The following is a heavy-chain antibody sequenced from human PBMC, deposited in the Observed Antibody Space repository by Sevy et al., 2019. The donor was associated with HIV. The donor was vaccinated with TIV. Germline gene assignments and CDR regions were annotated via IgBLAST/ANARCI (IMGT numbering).Heavy chain of an antibody. Sequence: GGSLRLSCAASGFTFSNAWISWVRQAPGKGLEWVGRIKSKTDGGTTDYAAPVKGRFTISRDDSKNTLYLQMNSLKTEDTAVYYCTTGYSSGWIDYWGQGTLVTVSS. CDR2: IKSKTDGGTT. V-gene: IGHV3-15*01. CDR3: TTGYSSGWIDY. D-gene: IGHD6-19*01. J-gene: IGHJ4*02. CDR1: GFTFSNAW.